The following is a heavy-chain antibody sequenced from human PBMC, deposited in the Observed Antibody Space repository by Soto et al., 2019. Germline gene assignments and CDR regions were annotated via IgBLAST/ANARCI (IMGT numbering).Heavy chain of an antibody. J-gene: IGHJ5*02. CDR2: IYYSGST. D-gene: IGHD2-2*01. Sequence: SETLSLTCTVSGGSISSGDYYWSWIRQPPGKGLEWIGYIYYSGSTYYNPSLKSRVTISVDTSKNQFSLKLSSVTAADTAVYYCARDEGSNNQDGFDPLGQGTLVTVSS. CDR1: GGSISSGDYY. V-gene: IGHV4-30-4*01. CDR3: ARDEGSNNQDGFDP.